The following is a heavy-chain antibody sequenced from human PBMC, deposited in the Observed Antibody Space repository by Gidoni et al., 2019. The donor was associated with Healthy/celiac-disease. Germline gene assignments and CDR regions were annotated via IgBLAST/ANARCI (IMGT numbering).Heavy chain of an antibody. J-gene: IGHJ4*02. CDR3: SRDSGGFPSLEIDTFDY. CDR2: ISSSISYI. CDR1: GFSVSSYT. D-gene: IGHD3-10*01. Sequence: EVQLVASGVGLVKPGGSLRITGAATGFSVSSYTMNGVRQAPGKGLEWVSSISSSISYIYYADSVKGRFTLSRDNAKNSLYLQMNSLRAEDTAVYYCSRDSGGFPSLEIDTFDYWGQVTLVTVSS. V-gene: IGHV3-21*01.